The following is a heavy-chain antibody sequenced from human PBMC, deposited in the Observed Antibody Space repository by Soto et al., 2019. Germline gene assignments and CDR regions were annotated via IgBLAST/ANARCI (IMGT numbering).Heavy chain of an antibody. V-gene: IGHV4-34*01. CDR1: GGSFNSYY. CDR3: AKSSVTGALDS. D-gene: IGHD1-26*01. Sequence: KTSETLSLTCAVFGGSFNSYYWNWIRQPPGRGLEWIGEIYYSGSTNYNASLKSRVTISVDRSKNQISLHLTSVTAADTAVYYCAKSSVTGALDSWGQGTLVTVSS. CDR2: IYYSGST. J-gene: IGHJ4*02.